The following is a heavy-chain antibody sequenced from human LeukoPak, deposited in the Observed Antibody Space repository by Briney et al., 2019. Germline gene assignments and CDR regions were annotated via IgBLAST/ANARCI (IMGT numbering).Heavy chain of an antibody. D-gene: IGHD2-15*01. J-gene: IGHJ5*02. Sequence: GGSLRLSCAASGFTFSSYEMNWVRQAPGKGLEWVSYISSSGSTIYYADSVKGRFTISRDNAKNSLYPQMNSLRAEDTAVYYCASLNPLGYCGGGSCYLPWGQESLVTVSS. V-gene: IGHV3-48*03. CDR2: ISSSGSTI. CDR3: ASLNPLGYCGGGSCYLP. CDR1: GFTFSSYE.